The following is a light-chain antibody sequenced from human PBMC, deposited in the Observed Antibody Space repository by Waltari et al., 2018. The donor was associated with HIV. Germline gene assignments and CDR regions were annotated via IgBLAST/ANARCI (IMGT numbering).Light chain of an antibody. CDR3: ATWDDNLGGRV. Sequence: QSVLTQPPSASGTPGQRLTISCSGSSSHIGINYVYWYQHFPGTAPKLLMYRNGQRPAGVPARFAGSKAGTSASLAISGLRAEDEAYYYCATWDDNLGGRVFGGGTKLTVL. J-gene: IGLJ3*02. V-gene: IGLV1-47*01. CDR1: SSHIGINY. CDR2: RNG.